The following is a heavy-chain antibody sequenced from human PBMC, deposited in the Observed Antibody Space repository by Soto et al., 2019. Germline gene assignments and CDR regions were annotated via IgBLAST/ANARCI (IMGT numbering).Heavy chain of an antibody. D-gene: IGHD6-19*01. J-gene: IGHJ4*02. Sequence: QVQLVDSGGGVVQPGGSLRLSCAASGFTFSSYGIHWVHQTPGKGLEWVAVISSDGSKQYYTDSVKGRFTISRDNSKNTLYLQMTSLRAEDTAIYYCAKDGVGGAGQLWLVRFPDYWGQGTQVTVSS. CDR3: AKDGVGGAGQLWLVRFPDY. CDR2: ISSDGSKQ. V-gene: IGHV3-30*18. CDR1: GFTFSSYG.